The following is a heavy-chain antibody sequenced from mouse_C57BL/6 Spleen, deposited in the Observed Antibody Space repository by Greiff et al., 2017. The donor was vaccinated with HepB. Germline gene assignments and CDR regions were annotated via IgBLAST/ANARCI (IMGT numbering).Heavy chain of an antibody. J-gene: IGHJ3*01. Sequence: EVKLMESGGGLVKPGGSLKLSCAASGFTFSSYAMSWVRQTPEKRLEWVATISDGGSYTYYPDNVKGRFTISRDNAKNNLYLQMSHLKSEDTAMYYWARASDGPFAYWGQGTLVTVSA. V-gene: IGHV5-4*03. CDR2: ISDGGSYT. D-gene: IGHD6-1*01. CDR3: ARASDGPFAY. CDR1: GFTFSSYA.